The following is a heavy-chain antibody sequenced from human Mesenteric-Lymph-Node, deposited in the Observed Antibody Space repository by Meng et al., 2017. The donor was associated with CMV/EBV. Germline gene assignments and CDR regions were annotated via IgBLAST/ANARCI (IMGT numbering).Heavy chain of an antibody. V-gene: IGHV4-38-2*02. CDR2: IYHSGST. J-gene: IGHJ6*02. D-gene: IGHD3-9*01. CDR3: ARTEPMYYDILTGYREYYGMDV. Sequence: GSLRLSCTVSGYSISSGYYWGWIRQPPGKGLEWIGSIYHSGSTYYNPSLKSRVTISVDTSKNQFSLKLSSVTAADTAVYYCARTEPMYYDILTGYREYYGMDVWGQGTTVTVSS. CDR1: GYSISSGYY.